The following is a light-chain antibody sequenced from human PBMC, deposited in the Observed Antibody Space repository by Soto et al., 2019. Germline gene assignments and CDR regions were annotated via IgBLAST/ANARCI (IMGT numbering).Light chain of an antibody. CDR2: DIS. V-gene: IGKV3D-15*01. CDR1: QSVSSN. CDR3: QQYSGWPLT. Sequence: IVLTQSPATLSVSPGERATLSCRASQSVSSNLAWYQQKPGQAPSLLIYDISARATGIPTGFSGSGSGTECTLTIRGLQSEDFAVCYWQQYSGWPLTVGGGTKVDIK. J-gene: IGKJ4*01.